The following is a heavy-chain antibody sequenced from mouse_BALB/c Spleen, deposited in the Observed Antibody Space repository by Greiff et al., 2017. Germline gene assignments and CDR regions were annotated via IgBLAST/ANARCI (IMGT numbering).Heavy chain of an antibody. CDR2: INPSTGYT. J-gene: IGHJ2*01. CDR1: GYTFTSSW. D-gene: IGHD2-1*01. CDR3: ARMSGNYVGY. Sequence: VQLVESGAELAKPGASVKMSCKASGYTFTSSWMHWVQQRPGQGLEWIGYINPSTGYTEYNQKFKEKATLTAGKYSSTAYMQLSSLTSEDAAVYDCARMSGNYVGYWGQGTTLTVSS. V-gene: IGHV1-7*01.